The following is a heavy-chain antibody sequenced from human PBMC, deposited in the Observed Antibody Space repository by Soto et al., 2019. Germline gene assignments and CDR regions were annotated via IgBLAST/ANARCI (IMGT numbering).Heavy chain of an antibody. J-gene: IGHJ4*02. CDR2: IQYSGST. D-gene: IGHD3-10*01. CDR3: ARGRSYLVRGVIFPY. V-gene: IGHV4-39*01. CDR1: GGSISSSSYY. Sequence: SETLSLTCTVTGGSISSSSYYWGWIRQPPGKGLEWIGSIQYSGSTYYNPSLKSRVTISVDTSKNQFSLKLSSVTAADTAVYFCARGRSYLVRGVIFPYWGQGTLVTVSS.